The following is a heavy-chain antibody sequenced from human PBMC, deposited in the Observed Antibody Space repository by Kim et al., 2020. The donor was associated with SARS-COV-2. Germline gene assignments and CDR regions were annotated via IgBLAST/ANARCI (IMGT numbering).Heavy chain of an antibody. Sequence: SETLSLTCAVYGGSFSGYYWSWIRQPPGKGLEWIGEINHSGSTNYNPSLKSRVTISVDTSKNQFSLKLSSVTAADTAVYYCARLYYDFWSGSQPKLTYYMDVWGKGTTVTVSS. J-gene: IGHJ6*03. V-gene: IGHV4-34*01. CDR3: ARLYYDFWSGSQPKLTYYMDV. CDR2: INHSGST. D-gene: IGHD3-3*01. CDR1: GGSFSGYY.